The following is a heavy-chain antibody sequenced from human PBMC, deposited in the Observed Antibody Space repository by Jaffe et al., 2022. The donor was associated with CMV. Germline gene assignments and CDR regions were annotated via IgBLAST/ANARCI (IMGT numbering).Heavy chain of an antibody. CDR1: GFTFSSYA. D-gene: IGHD3-22*01. CDR2: ISGSGGST. J-gene: IGHJ4*02. V-gene: IGHV3-23*01. Sequence: EVQLLESGGGLVQPGGSLRLSCAASGFTFSSYAMSWVRQAPGKGLEWVSAISGSGGSTYYADSVKGRFTISRDNSKNTLYLQMNSLRAEDTAVYYCAKGTYYYDSSGYYYPLYYFDYWGQGTLVTVSS. CDR3: AKGTYYYDSSGYYYPLYYFDY.